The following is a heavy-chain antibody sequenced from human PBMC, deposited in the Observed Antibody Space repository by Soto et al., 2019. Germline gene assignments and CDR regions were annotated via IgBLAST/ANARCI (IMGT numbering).Heavy chain of an antibody. V-gene: IGHV1-18*04. CDR3: ARDWNVVDTAMVKDY. Sequence: ASVKVSCKASGCTFTSYGISWVRQAPGQGLEWMGWISAYNGNTNYAQKLQGRVTMTTDTSTSTAYMELRSLRSDDTAVYYCARDWNVVDTAMVKDYWGQGTLVTVSS. D-gene: IGHD5-18*01. J-gene: IGHJ4*02. CDR2: ISAYNGNT. CDR1: GCTFTSYG.